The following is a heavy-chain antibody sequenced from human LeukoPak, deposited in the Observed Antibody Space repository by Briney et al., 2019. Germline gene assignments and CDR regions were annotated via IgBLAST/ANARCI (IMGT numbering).Heavy chain of an antibody. D-gene: IGHD6-6*01. CDR2: ISAYNGNTNT. Sequence: ASVKVSCKASGYTFISYGISWVRQAPGQGLEWMGWISAYNGNTNTNYAQKFQGRVTMTTDTCTNTAYMELRSLRSDDTAVYYCARAMSIVAAQAPIDYWGQGTLVTVSS. CDR1: GYTFISYG. CDR3: ARAMSIVAAQAPIDY. J-gene: IGHJ4*02. V-gene: IGHV1-18*01.